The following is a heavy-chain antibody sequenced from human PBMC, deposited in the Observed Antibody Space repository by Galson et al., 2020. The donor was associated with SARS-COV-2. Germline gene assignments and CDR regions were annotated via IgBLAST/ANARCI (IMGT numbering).Heavy chain of an antibody. V-gene: IGHV4-34*01. Sequence: SETLSLTCAVYGGSFSGYYWSWIRQPPGKGLEWIGEINHSGSTNYNPSLKSRVTISVDTSKNQFSLKLSSVTAADTAVYYCARGSSGYYYLERTLDYWGQGTLVTVSS. CDR1: GGSFSGYY. J-gene: IGHJ4*02. CDR3: ARGSSGYYYLERTLDY. CDR2: INHSGST. D-gene: IGHD3-22*01.